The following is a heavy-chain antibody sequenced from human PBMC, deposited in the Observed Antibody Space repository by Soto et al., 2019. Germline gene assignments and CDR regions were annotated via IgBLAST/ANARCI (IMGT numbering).Heavy chain of an antibody. V-gene: IGHV1-2*04. Sequence: ASVKVSCKASGYTFTGYYMHWVRQAPGQGLEWMGWINPNSGGTNYAQKFQGWVTMTRDTSISTAYMELSRLRSDDTAVYYCARQSTMVRGVSLDYWGQGTPVTVSS. J-gene: IGHJ4*02. D-gene: IGHD3-10*01. CDR1: GYTFTGYY. CDR3: ARQSTMVRGVSLDY. CDR2: INPNSGGT.